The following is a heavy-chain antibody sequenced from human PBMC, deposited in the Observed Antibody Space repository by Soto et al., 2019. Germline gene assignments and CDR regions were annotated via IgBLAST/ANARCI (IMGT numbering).Heavy chain of an antibody. J-gene: IGHJ3*02. CDR1: GFTFSDFT. Sequence: GGSLRLSCAASGFTFSDFTMNWVRQTPGKGLQWVSYISRRGDQYYTDSVKGRFTISRDNANNSLYLQMHSLRDEDTALYYCARDDVFSFDIWGQGTMVTVSS. CDR2: ISRRGDQ. CDR3: ARDDVFSFDI. V-gene: IGHV3-48*02.